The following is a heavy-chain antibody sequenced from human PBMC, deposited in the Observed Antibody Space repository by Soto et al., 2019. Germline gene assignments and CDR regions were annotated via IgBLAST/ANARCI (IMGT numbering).Heavy chain of an antibody. Sequence: SETLSLTCTVSGGSVSGVDYFWSWIRQSPGKGLEWIGYIYYTGITHLNPSLKSRLTMAVDTSKNEFSLKLTSVSAADTAVYYCARGMHAGFTHYFDPWGQGTLVTVSS. D-gene: IGHD1-26*01. CDR2: IYYTGIT. J-gene: IGHJ5*02. CDR3: ARGMHAGFTHYFDP. V-gene: IGHV4-30-4*01. CDR1: GGSVSGVDYF.